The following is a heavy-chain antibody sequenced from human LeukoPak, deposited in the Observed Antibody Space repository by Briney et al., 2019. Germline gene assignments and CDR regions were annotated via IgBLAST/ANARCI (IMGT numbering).Heavy chain of an antibody. CDR1: GGSISSYH. D-gene: IGHD1-1*01. CDR3: ARARKLNAFDI. CDR2: IYHSGST. V-gene: IGHV4-59*01. Sequence: SETLSLTCTVSGGSISSYHWSWMRQPPGKGLEWIGYIYHSGSTNYNPSLKSRVTISVDTSKNQFSLKLRSVTAADTAVYYCARARKLNAFDIWGQGTTVTVSS. J-gene: IGHJ3*02.